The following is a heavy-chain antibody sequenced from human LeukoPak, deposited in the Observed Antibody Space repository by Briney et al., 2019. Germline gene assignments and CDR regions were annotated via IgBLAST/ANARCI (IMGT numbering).Heavy chain of an antibody. J-gene: IGHJ4*02. CDR2: ISSSGSTI. V-gene: IGHV3-48*03. CDR3: ARGRGSGWNGKYFDY. CDR1: GFTFSSYE. D-gene: IGHD6-19*01. Sequence: GGSLRLSCAAPGFTFSSYEMNWVRQAPGKGLEWVSYISSSGSTIYYADSVKGRFTISRDNAKNSLYLQMNSLRDEDTAVYYCARGRGSGWNGKYFDYWGQGTLVTVSS.